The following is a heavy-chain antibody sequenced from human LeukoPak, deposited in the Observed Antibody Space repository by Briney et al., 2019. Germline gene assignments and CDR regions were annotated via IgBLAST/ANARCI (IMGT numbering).Heavy chain of an antibody. CDR2: MYLSGTT. Sequence: SGTLSLTCTVSGDSINSLDLWSWVRQPPGKGLEWIGEMYLSGTTHSNPSVKSRVTISIDKSKNQFFLNLSSVTAADSAVYYCAGLVGRYSSGLYYYYFDYWGQGTLVTVSS. CDR1: GDSINSLDL. D-gene: IGHD3-22*01. V-gene: IGHV4-4*02. CDR3: AGLVGRYSSGLYYYYFDY. J-gene: IGHJ4*02.